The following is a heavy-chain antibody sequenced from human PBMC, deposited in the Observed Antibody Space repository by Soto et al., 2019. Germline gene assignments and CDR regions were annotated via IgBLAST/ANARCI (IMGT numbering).Heavy chain of an antibody. Sequence: PGGSLRLSCAASGFTFSDYYISWIRQAPGEGLERASYISRIGETIHYADSVKGRFTISRDNAKNSLYLQMNSLRAEDTAVYYCARGKNVDIVATIRDYYYYYGMDVWGQGTTVTVSS. D-gene: IGHD5-12*01. CDR2: ISRIGETI. CDR1: GFTFSDYY. CDR3: ARGKNVDIVATIRDYYYYYGMDV. V-gene: IGHV3-11*01. J-gene: IGHJ6*02.